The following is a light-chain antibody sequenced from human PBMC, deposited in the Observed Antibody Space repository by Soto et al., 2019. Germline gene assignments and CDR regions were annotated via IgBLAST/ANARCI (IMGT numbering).Light chain of an antibody. Sequence: EIVMTQSPATLSVSPGERATLSCRASQSVGSNLAWYQQKPGQAPRLLIYGASTRATGIPARFSGSGSGTEFTLTISSLQSEDFAVYYCQQYNNWPLTFDPGTKVDIK. CDR3: QQYNNWPLT. J-gene: IGKJ3*01. V-gene: IGKV3-15*01. CDR1: QSVGSN. CDR2: GAS.